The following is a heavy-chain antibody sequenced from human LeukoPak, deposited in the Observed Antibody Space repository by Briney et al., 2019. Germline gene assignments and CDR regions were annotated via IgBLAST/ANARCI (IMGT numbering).Heavy chain of an antibody. CDR2: IYYSGST. V-gene: IGHV4-39*01. J-gene: IGHJ4*02. CDR1: GGSISSSSYY. CDR3: ARRDYSNYVRGVYY. D-gene: IGHD4-11*01. Sequence: PSETLSLTCTVSGGSISSSSYYWGWIRQPPGQGLEWIGSIYYSGSTYYNPSLKSRVTISVDTSKNQFSLKLSSVTAADTAVYYCARRDYSNYVRGVYYWGQGTLVTVSS.